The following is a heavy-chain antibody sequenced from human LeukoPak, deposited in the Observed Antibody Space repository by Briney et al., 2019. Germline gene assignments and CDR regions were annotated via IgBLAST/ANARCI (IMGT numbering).Heavy chain of an antibody. CDR3: VRDRRDGKNLAYHFDF. D-gene: IGHD5-24*01. J-gene: IGHJ4*02. V-gene: IGHV3-30-3*01. Sequence: GGSLRLSCAASGFTFSSNAMHWVRQAPGKGLEWVAVMSYDGTSEYYADSVRGRFTISRNHSQNMLHLQMNSLRDEDTALYYCVRDRRDGKNLAYHFDFWGQGTLVTVSS. CDR1: GFTFSSNA. CDR2: MSYDGTSE.